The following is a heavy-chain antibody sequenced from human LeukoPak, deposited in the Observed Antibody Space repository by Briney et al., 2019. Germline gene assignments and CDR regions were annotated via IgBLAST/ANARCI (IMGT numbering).Heavy chain of an antibody. CDR1: GFTFSSYS. D-gene: IGHD3/OR15-3a*01. CDR2: ISSSSSYI. J-gene: IGHJ5*02. Sequence: GGSLRLSCAASGFTFSSYSMNWVRQAPGKGLEWVSSISSSSSYIYYADSVKGRFTISRDNAKNSLYLQMNSLRAEDTAVYYCARDRWTGLFDPWGQGTLVTVSS. V-gene: IGHV3-21*01. CDR3: ARDRWTGLFDP.